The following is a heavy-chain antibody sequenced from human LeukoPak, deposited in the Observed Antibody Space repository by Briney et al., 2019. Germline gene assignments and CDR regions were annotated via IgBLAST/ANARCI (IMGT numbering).Heavy chain of an antibody. V-gene: IGHV5-51*01. CDR2: IYPRDSDT. Sequence: GESLKISCKGSGYSFATYWIAWVRQTPRKGLEWMGIIYPRDSDTKYNPSFQGQVSISADKSISTAYLQWNSLQASDTAIYYCARSHSSTLTWFYPWGQGTLVSVSS. J-gene: IGHJ5*02. CDR3: ARSHSSTLTWFYP. CDR1: GYSFATYW.